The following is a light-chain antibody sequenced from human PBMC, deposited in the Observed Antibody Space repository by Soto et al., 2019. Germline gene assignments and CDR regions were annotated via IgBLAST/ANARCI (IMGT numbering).Light chain of an antibody. Sequence: IQLTQSPSSLSASIGDRVSITCRASQDIKTYVAWYQQKPGKAPKLLIYGAFTLQSGVPSRFNGSGSGTDFTLTISRLQPEDFATYYCQKLNNYPPFTFGPGTTVDLE. CDR1: QDIKTY. V-gene: IGKV1-9*01. CDR2: GAF. CDR3: QKLNNYPPFT. J-gene: IGKJ3*01.